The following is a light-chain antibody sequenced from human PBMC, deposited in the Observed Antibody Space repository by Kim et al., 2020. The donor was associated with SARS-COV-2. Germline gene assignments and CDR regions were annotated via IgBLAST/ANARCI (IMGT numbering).Light chain of an antibody. Sequence: VSPGERATLSCRASQSVSSNLAWYQQKLGQAPRLLIKGASTRATGIAARFSGSGSGTEFTLTISSLQSEDFAFYYCQQYNQLPLTFGGGTKVDIK. CDR3: QQYNQLPLT. J-gene: IGKJ4*01. V-gene: IGKV3-15*01. CDR1: QSVSSN. CDR2: GAS.